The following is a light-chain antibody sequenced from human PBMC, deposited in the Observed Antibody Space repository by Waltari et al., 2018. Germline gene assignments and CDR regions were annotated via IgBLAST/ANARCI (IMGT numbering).Light chain of an antibody. CDR2: DAS. J-gene: IGKJ1*01. CDR1: QSVSSN. CDR3: QQYNNWT. V-gene: IGKV3-15*01. Sequence: IVMTQSPATLSVSPGERATLSCRASQSVSSNVAWYQQKPGQAPRLLIFDASTRATGIPARFSGSGSGTEFTLTISSLQSEDFAVYYCQQYNNWTFGQGTKVEIK.